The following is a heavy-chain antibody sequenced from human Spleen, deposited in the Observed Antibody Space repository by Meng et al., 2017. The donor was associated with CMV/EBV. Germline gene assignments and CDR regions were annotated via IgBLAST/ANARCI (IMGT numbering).Heavy chain of an antibody. D-gene: IGHD2-2*02. CDR1: GGTFSSYA. J-gene: IGHJ4*02. CDR2: INPTSGDT. CDR3: ARELEGIVVVPAAIIDY. V-gene: IGHV1-2*02. Sequence: ASVKVSCKASGGTFSSYAISWVRQAPGQGLEWMGWINPTSGDTNYLQKFQGRVTMTRDRSISTAYMELSRLRSDDTAVYYCARELEGIVVVPAAIIDYWGQGTLVTVSS.